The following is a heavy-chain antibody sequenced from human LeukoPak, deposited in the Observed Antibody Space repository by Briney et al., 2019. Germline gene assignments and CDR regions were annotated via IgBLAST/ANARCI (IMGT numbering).Heavy chain of an antibody. Sequence: PGGSLRLSCVGSGFSFGDYWMNWVRQAPGKGLEWVANIKEDGSEKYYVDSVKGRFTISRDNAKNSLHLQMNSLRAEDTAVYYCAKDFQWLVSYPYNWFDPWGQGTLVTVSS. D-gene: IGHD6-19*01. CDR2: IKEDGSEK. V-gene: IGHV3-7*01. CDR3: AKDFQWLVSYPYNWFDP. J-gene: IGHJ5*02. CDR1: GFSFGDYW.